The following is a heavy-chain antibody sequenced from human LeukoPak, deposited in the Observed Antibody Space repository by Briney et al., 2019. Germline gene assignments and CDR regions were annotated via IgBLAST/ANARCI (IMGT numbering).Heavy chain of an antibody. D-gene: IGHD2-15*01. CDR1: GFTFSSYS. CDR3: ASLQILGYCSGGSCVPGAFDI. J-gene: IGHJ3*02. V-gene: IGHV3-21*01. Sequence: PGGSLRLSCAASGFTFSSYSMNWVRQAPGKGLEWVSSISSSSSYIYYADSVKGRFTISRDNAKNSLYLQMNSLRAEDTAVYYCASLQILGYCSGGSCVPGAFDIWGQGTMVTVSS. CDR2: ISSSSSYI.